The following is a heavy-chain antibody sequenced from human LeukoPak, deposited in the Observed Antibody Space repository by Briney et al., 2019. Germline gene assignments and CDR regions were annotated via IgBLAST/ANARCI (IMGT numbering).Heavy chain of an antibody. CDR2: ISGSGGAT. CDR1: GFTFSTYA. Sequence: GGSLRLSCAASGFTFSTYALSWVRRAPGKGLVWVSGISGSGGATIYADSVKGRFTISRDNSKNTLFVQMNSLRVEDTALYYCAKDPLGRYYYRSVKDFYDVPDYWRQGTLVSVSS. CDR3: AKDPLGRYYYRSVKDFYDVPDY. D-gene: IGHD3-10*01. J-gene: IGHJ4*02. V-gene: IGHV3-23*01.